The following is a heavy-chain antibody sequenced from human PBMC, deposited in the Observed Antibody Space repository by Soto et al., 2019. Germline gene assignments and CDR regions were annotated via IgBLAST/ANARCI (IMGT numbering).Heavy chain of an antibody. CDR1: GFTFSDYF. V-gene: IGHV3-11*01. CDR3: ARVGARGYEYIWGRPRGLDY. Sequence: GGSLRLSCAASGFTFSDYFMSWIRQAPGKGLEWVSYISSSGSTIYSADSVKGRFTISRDNVKNSLYLQMNSLRDEDTAVYYCARVGARGYEYIWGRPRGLDYWGLGTLVTVSS. J-gene: IGHJ4*02. D-gene: IGHD3-16*01. CDR2: ISSSGSTI.